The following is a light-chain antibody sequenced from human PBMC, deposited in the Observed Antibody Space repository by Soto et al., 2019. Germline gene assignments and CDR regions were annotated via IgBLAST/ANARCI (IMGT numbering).Light chain of an antibody. V-gene: IGKV3-15*01. CDR1: QSVSSN. CDR2: GAS. CDR3: QQYDTWPRT. Sequence: SPGERATLSCRASQSVSSNLAWYQQKPGQAPSLLIYGASTRATGIPARFSGSGSGTEFTLTISSLQSEDFAVYYCQQYDTWPRTFGQGTKVDIK. J-gene: IGKJ1*01.